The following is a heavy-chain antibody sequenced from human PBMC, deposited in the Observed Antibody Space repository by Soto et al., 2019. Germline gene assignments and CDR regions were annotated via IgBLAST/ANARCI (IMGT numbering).Heavy chain of an antibody. CDR1: GFTVSSDY. J-gene: IGHJ6*02. D-gene: IGHD3-3*01. V-gene: IGHV3-53*02. CDR2: IYSGGDT. Sequence: EVQLVETGGGLIQPGGSLRLSCAASGFTVSSDYMTWVRQAAGKGLEWVSVIYSGGDTYYAESVKGRFSISRDDSKNMVFLQMSSLRAEDTAVYYCVRERGGDNYDVGYYGFDVWGQGTTVTVSS. CDR3: VRERGGDNYDVGYYGFDV.